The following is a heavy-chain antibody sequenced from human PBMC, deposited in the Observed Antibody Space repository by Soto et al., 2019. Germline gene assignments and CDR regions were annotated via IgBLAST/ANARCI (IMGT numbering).Heavy chain of an antibody. CDR3: TTDSYFTSKLVRFDY. CDR1: GFTFSTAW. J-gene: IGHJ4*01. CDR2: IKSQVNGGTP. V-gene: IGHV3-15*07. D-gene: IGHD2-21*01. Sequence: GGSLRLSCAASGFTFSTAWISWVRQAPGKGLEWVGRIKSQVNGGTPDFAAPVRGRFAISRDDSRSMVYLQMNRLKTEDTAVYYCTTDSYFTSKLVRFDYWGLGTLVTVS.